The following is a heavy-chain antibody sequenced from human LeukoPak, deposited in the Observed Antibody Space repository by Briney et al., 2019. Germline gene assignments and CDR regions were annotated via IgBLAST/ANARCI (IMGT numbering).Heavy chain of an antibody. CDR3: ARHPFNYDSSGYPSSFDY. Sequence: PSETLSLTCTVSGGSISSYYWSWIRQPPGKGLEWIGYIYYSGSTNYNPSLKSRVTISVDTSKNQFSLKLSSVTAADTAVYYCARHPFNYDSSGYPSSFDYWGQGTLVTVSS. J-gene: IGHJ4*02. D-gene: IGHD3-22*01. CDR1: GGSISSYY. CDR2: IYYSGST. V-gene: IGHV4-59*08.